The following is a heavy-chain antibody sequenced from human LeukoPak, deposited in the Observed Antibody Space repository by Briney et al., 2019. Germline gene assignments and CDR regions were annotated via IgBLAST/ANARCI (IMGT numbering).Heavy chain of an antibody. J-gene: IGHJ4*02. CDR3: AKLSATYHLDY. CDR2: IYPGDSDT. Sequence: GESLKISCKGSGFSFSTSWTGWVRQMPGKGLEWMGIIYPGDSDTSYSPSFQGQVTISADKSINTAYLQWSSLRASDTAIYYCAKLSATYHLDYWGQGTLVTVSS. D-gene: IGHD1-14*01. V-gene: IGHV5-51*01. CDR1: GFSFSTSW.